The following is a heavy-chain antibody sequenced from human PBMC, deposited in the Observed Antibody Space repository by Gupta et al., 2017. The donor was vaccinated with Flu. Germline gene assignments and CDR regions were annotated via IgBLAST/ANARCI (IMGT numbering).Heavy chain of an antibody. CDR2: VYFKGST. Sequence: QVQLQESGPGLVKPSETLSLTCTVSGDSVTNYFWNWIRQPPGKGLEWIGYVYFKGSTNYNPSLKSRLTMSVDTSKNQFSLRLTSVTAADTAVYFCARRGDFYYDYFDPWGQGTLVTVSS. V-gene: IGHV4-59*02. J-gene: IGHJ5*02. CDR1: GDSVTNYF. CDR3: ARRGDFYYDYFDP. D-gene: IGHD3-22*01.